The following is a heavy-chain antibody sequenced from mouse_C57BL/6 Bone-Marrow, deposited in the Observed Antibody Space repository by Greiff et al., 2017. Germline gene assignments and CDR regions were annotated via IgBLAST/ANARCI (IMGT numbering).Heavy chain of an antibody. V-gene: IGHV1-15*01. Sequence: QVQLQQSGAELVRPGASVTLSCKASGYTFTDYEMHWVKQTPVHGLEWIGAIDPETGGTAYNQKFKGKAILTADKSSSTAYMELRSLTSEDSAVSYCTRRPFYGSSPAWFAYWGQGTLVTVSA. CDR2: IDPETGGT. J-gene: IGHJ3*01. CDR1: GYTFTDYE. CDR3: TRRPFYGSSPAWFAY. D-gene: IGHD1-1*01.